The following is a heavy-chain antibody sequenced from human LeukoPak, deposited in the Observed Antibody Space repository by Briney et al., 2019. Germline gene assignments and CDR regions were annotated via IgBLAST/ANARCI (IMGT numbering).Heavy chain of an antibody. J-gene: IGHJ4*02. CDR3: ARLGEHQWLRSGLDS. CDR2: IFPGDSDT. V-gene: IGHV5-51*01. D-gene: IGHD3-16*01. CDR1: GYSFTSYW. Sequence: GESLKISCKGSGYSFTSYWIGSVRQMPGEGLEWMGIIFPGDSDTRYSPSFKGQVTISADKSISTAYLQWSSLKASDSAMYYCARLGEHQWLRSGLDSWGQGTLVTVSS.